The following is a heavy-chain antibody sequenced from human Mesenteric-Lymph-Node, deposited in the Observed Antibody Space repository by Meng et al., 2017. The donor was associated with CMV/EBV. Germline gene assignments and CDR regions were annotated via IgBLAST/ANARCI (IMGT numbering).Heavy chain of an antibody. CDR1: GFTVSSHY. D-gene: IGHD5-24*01. CDR3: ARDSDVEMATINAFDI. V-gene: IGHV3-66*02. CDR2: IYSGGST. Sequence: GESLKISCAASGFTVSSHYMSWVRQAPGKGLEWVSVIYSGGSTYYADSVKGRFTISRDNSKNTPYLQMNSLRAEDTAVYYCARDSDVEMATINAFDIWGQGTMVTVSS. J-gene: IGHJ3*02.